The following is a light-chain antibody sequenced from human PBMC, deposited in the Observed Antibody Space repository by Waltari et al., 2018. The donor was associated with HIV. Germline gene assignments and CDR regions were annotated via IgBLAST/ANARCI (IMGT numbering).Light chain of an antibody. CDR1: SSNIGPGSV. CDR3: QSYDSSLSNWV. V-gene: IGLV1-40*01. Sequence: QSVLTQPPSVSGAPGQRVTISRTGSSSNIGPGSVVHGYQQLPGTAPKLLIYGNSNRPSGVPDRFSGSKSGTSASLAITGLQPDDETDYYCQSYDSSLSNWVFGGGTKLTVL. CDR2: GNS. J-gene: IGLJ3*02.